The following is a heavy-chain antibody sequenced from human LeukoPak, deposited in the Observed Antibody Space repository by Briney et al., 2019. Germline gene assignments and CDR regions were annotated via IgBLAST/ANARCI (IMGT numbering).Heavy chain of an antibody. V-gene: IGHV3-74*01. J-gene: IGHJ4*02. Sequence: PGGSLRLSCAASGFTFSSYWMNWVRQAPGKGLVWVSRIASDGSSTTYADSVKGRFSISRDNAKNTLYLQMNSLRVEDTAVYYCAREYLRGNWNCVHPVDYWGQGTLVTVSS. CDR3: AREYLRGNWNCVHPVDY. D-gene: IGHD1-7*01. CDR2: IASDGSST. CDR1: GFTFSSYW.